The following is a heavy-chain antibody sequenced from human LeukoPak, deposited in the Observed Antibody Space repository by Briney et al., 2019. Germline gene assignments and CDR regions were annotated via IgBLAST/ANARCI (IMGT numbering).Heavy chain of an antibody. Sequence: SETLSLTCTVSGGSIGIYYWTWIRQSAGKGLGWLGRMYASGDFNYNPFLKSRVTMSVDTSKNQFSLNLNSVTAADTAVYYCARGWAPRGQKSCFDYWGRGALVTVSS. CDR3: ARGWAPRGQKSCFDY. D-gene: IGHD1-26*01. V-gene: IGHV4-4*07. CDR2: MYASGDF. CDR1: GGSIGIYY. J-gene: IGHJ4*02.